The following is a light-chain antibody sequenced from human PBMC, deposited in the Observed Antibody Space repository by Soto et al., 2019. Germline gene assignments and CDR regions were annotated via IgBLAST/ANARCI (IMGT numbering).Light chain of an antibody. CDR1: QSVSSSY. CDR3: QQYGRSPYT. V-gene: IGKV3-20*01. Sequence: EIVLTQSPGTLSLSPGERATLSCRASQSVSSSYLAWYQQKPGQAPRLLIYGASSRATGIPDRFSGSGSGTDFTLTISRLEPEDFAVYYCQQYGRSPYTFRQGTKVDIK. J-gene: IGKJ2*01. CDR2: GAS.